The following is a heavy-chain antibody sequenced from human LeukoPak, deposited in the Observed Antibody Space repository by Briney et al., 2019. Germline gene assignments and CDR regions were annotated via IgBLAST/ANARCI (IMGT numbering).Heavy chain of an antibody. CDR2: ISGSGGST. D-gene: IGHD2/OR15-2a*01. Sequence: GGSLSLSCAASGFPFSSYAMSWVRQAPGKGLEWVSAISGSGGSTYYADSVKGRFTISRDNSKNTLYLQMNSLRAEDTAVYYCAKDFYDTALYFDYWGQGTLVTVSS. V-gene: IGHV3-23*01. J-gene: IGHJ4*02. CDR1: GFPFSSYA. CDR3: AKDFYDTALYFDY.